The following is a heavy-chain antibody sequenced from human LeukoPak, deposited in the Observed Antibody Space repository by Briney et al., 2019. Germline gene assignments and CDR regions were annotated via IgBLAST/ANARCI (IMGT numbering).Heavy chain of an antibody. J-gene: IGHJ4*02. CDR2: ISSSSSYI. V-gene: IGHV3-21*01. Sequence: GRSLRLSCAASGFTFRSYSMNCVRQAPGEGLGWVSSISSSSSYIYYADSVKGRFTISRDNAKNSLYLQMNSLRAEDTAVYYCASSGYQLLFTAPPLDDYWGQGTLVTVSS. D-gene: IGHD2-2*01. CDR3: ASSGYQLLFTAPPLDDY. CDR1: GFTFRSYS.